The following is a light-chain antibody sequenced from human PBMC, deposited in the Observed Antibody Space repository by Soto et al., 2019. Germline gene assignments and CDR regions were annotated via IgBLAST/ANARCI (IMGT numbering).Light chain of an antibody. CDR1: QTLLHSNGYNS. V-gene: IGKV2-28*01. J-gene: IGKJ1*01. Sequence: DIVMTQSPLSLPVTPGEPASISCRSSQTLLHSNGYNSLDSYLQKPGQSPQLLISLGSDRASGVPYRFRGSGSGTDFPLKISRVEAEDVGVYYCMQSLQTPWTFGQATNV. CDR3: MQSLQTPWT. CDR2: LGS.